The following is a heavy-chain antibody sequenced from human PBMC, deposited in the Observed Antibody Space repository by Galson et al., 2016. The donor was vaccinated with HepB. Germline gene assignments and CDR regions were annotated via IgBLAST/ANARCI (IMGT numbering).Heavy chain of an antibody. J-gene: IGHJ3*02. CDR3: ATSFYVVAGFGPKGAFDI. CDR1: GYSLNSYW. CDR2: IYPGDSDT. V-gene: IGHV5-51*01. Sequence: QSGAEVKKPGESLKISCKASGYSLNSYWIGWVRQMPGKGLEWMGIIYPGDSDTKYSPSFQGQVTISVDKSISTAYLQWSSLKASDTAMYYCATSFYVVAGFGPKGAFDIWGQGTMVTVSS. D-gene: IGHD6-19*01.